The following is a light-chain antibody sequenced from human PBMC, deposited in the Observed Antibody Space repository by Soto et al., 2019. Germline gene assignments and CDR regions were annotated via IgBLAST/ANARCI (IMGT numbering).Light chain of an antibody. CDR1: QSISNS. V-gene: IGKV3-11*01. CDR2: DAS. J-gene: IGKJ4*01. CDR3: RQRYNWPLT. Sequence: IVLTQSPATLSLSPGERATLSCRASQSISNSLGWFQQKPDQAPRLLIDDASNRATGIPARFTGSGSGSDFPLTISSLEPEDFGVYYCRQRYNWPLTFGGGTKVEIK.